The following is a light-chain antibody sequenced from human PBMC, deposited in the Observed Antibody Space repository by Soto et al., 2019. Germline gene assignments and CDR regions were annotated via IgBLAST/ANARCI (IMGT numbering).Light chain of an antibody. Sequence: DIQMTQSPSSLSASVGDRVTITCRASQGISSWLAWYQRKPGKAPKLLIYDASSLESGVPSRFSGSGSGTEFTLTISSLQPDDFATYYCQQLETFGQGTKVDIK. V-gene: IGKV1-5*01. J-gene: IGKJ1*01. CDR3: QQLET. CDR2: DAS. CDR1: QGISSW.